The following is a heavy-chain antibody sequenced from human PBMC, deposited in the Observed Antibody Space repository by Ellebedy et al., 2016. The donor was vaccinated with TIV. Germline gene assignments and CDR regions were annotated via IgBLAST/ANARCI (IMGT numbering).Heavy chain of an antibody. V-gene: IGHV4-34*01. CDR3: ASSTWGSGYYYYYFDY. CDR1: GGSFSGYY. J-gene: IGHJ4*02. CDR2: INHSGST. Sequence: GSLRLXXAVYGGSFSGYYWSWIRQPPGKGLEWIGEINHSGSTNYNPSLKSRVTISVDTSKNQFSLKLSSVTAADTAVYYCASSTWGSGYYYYYFDYWGQGTLVTVSS. D-gene: IGHD3-22*01.